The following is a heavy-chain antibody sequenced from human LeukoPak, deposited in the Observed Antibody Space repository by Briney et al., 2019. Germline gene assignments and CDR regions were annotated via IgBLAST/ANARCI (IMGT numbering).Heavy chain of an antibody. Sequence: SETLSLTCTVSGGSTSSYYWSWIRQPPGKGLEWIGYIYYSGSTNYNPSLKSRVTISVGTSKNQFSLKLSSVTAADTAVYYCARDAGIAAAGPAGYFQHWGQGTLVTVSS. V-gene: IGHV4-59*01. CDR3: ARDAGIAAAGPAGYFQH. CDR2: IYYSGST. CDR1: GGSTSSYY. D-gene: IGHD6-13*01. J-gene: IGHJ1*01.